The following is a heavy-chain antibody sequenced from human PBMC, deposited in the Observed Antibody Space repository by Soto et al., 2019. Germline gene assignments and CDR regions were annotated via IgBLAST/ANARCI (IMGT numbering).Heavy chain of an antibody. CDR3: ASPQSGTTSFFDS. V-gene: IGHV5-51*03. CDR2: IYPSDSDT. D-gene: IGHD1-7*01. Sequence: EVQLVQSGPEVKKSGESLKISCKGSGYSFTSNWIGWVRQMPGKGLEWMGIIYPSDSDTRYSPSFQGQVTISADKSISTAYLQWSSLKASDNAMYYCASPQSGTTSFFDSWGQGTLVTVSS. CDR1: GYSFTSNW. J-gene: IGHJ4*02.